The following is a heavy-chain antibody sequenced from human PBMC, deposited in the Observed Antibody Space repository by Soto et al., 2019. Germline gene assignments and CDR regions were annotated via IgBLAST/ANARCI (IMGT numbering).Heavy chain of an antibody. CDR2: IYHTGIA. V-gene: IGHV4-4*02. D-gene: IGHD3-16*01. Sequence: PSETLCLTCTVYGDSITNNHWWSWGRQPPGKGPELIGEIYHTGIANYNPSLESRVAFSVGKSKNQFSLSLTSVTAADTAVYYCVSKWGTYYYGLDVWGQGTTVTGS. CDR3: VSKWGTYYYGLDV. CDR1: GDSITNNHW. J-gene: IGHJ6*02.